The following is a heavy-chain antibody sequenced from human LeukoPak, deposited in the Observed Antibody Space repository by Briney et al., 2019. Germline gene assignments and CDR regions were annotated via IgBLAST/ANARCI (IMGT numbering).Heavy chain of an antibody. D-gene: IGHD2-2*01. CDR1: GGSIGSYY. CDR2: IYTSGTT. V-gene: IGHV4-4*07. CDR3: ARLYCSSTSCYWTNWFDP. Sequence: SETLSLTCTVSGGSIGSYYWSWIRQPAGKGLEWIGRIYTSGTTNYNPSLKSRVTMSVDTSKNQFSLKLSSVTAADTAVYYCARLYCSSTSCYWTNWFDPWGQGTLVTVSS. J-gene: IGHJ5*02.